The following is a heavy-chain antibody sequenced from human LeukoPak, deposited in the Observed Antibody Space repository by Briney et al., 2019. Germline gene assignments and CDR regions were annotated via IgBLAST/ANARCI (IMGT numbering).Heavy chain of an antibody. Sequence: ASVKVSCKASGYTFTGYYMHWVRQAPGQGLEWMGWINPNSGGTNYAQKFQGKVTMTRDTSISTAYMELSRLGSDDTAVYYCARAPTITEIDYWGQGTLVTVSS. CDR1: GYTFTGYY. CDR2: INPNSGGT. CDR3: ARAPTITEIDY. J-gene: IGHJ4*02. D-gene: IGHD5-24*01. V-gene: IGHV1-2*02.